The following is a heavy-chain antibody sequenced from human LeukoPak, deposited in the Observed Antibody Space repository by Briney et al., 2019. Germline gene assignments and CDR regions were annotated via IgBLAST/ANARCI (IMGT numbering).Heavy chain of an antibody. CDR3: ARGYCYNSNCYGNFDF. CDR1: GFTFSNSA. D-gene: IGHD2-2*01. J-gene: IGHJ4*02. V-gene: IGHV1-46*01. Sequence: ASVKVSCKASGFTFSNSAVQWVRQAPGQGLEWMGLINPSGSSTSNTQKFQGRVTMTRDTSTSTVYMELSSLRSEDTAVYYCARGYCYNSNCYGNFDFWGQGTLVTVSS. CDR2: INPSGSST.